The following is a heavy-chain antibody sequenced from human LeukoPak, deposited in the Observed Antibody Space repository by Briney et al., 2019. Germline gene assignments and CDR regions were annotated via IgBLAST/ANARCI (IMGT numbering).Heavy chain of an antibody. D-gene: IGHD6-19*01. Sequence: RTSETLSLTCAVSGASISSAGYSWSWIRQPPGKGLEWVGYIYYSGSTYYNPSLKSRVTISVDTSKNQFPLKLSSVTAADTAVYYCARVPGQWLVRHFDYWGQGTLVTVSS. J-gene: IGHJ4*02. CDR2: IYYSGST. CDR1: GASISSAGYS. V-gene: IGHV4-30-2*01. CDR3: ARVPGQWLVRHFDY.